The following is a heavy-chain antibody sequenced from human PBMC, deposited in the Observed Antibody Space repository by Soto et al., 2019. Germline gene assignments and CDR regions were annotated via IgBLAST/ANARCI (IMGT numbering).Heavy chain of an antibody. Sequence: GGSLRLSCTASGFTFSNYGMHWVRLAPGKGLEWVAVVSYDGRNKYYGDSVKGRFTISRDNSKKTLYVQMSSLRVEDTAVYYCAKDSFXTSPSCFPSIYHYGMDVWGQGTTVTVSS. CDR1: GFTFSNYG. V-gene: IGHV3-30*18. J-gene: IGHJ6*02. D-gene: IGHD2-2*01. CDR2: VSYDGRNK. CDR3: AKDSFXTSPSCFPSIYHYGMDV.